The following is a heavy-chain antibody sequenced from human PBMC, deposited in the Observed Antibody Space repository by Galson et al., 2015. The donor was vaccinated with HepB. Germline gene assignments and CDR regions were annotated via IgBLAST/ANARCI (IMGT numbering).Heavy chain of an antibody. Sequence: SLRLSCAASGFTFSTYWMTWVRQAPGKGLEWVANIKQDGSEKYYVDSVKGRFTISRDSAKNSLYQQMNSLRAEDTAVYYCARGDCGSTSFYGYGAFDIWGQGTMGTVSS. J-gene: IGHJ3*02. CDR2: IKQDGSEK. V-gene: IGHV3-7*03. D-gene: IGHD2-2*01. CDR1: GFTFSTYW. CDR3: ARGDCGSTSFYGYGAFDI.